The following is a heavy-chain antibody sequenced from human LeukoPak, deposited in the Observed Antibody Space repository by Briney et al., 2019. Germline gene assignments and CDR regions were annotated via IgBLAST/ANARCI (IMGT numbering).Heavy chain of an antibody. J-gene: IGHJ4*02. CDR1: GGSISSSSYY. CDR3: ARDAPIAAAGTAFDY. Sequence: SETLSLTCTVSGGSISSSSYYWGWIRQPPGKGREWIGSIYYSGSTYYNPSLKSRVTISVDTSKNQFSLKLSSVTAADTAVYYCARDAPIAAAGTAFDYWGQGTLVTVSS. D-gene: IGHD6-13*01. V-gene: IGHV4-39*07. CDR2: IYYSGST.